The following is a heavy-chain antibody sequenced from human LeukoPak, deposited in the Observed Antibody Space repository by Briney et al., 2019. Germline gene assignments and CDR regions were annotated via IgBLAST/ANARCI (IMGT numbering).Heavy chain of an antibody. CDR1: GCSISSYY. CDR3: ARSLYGDYTGWDY. CDR2: IYYRGST. V-gene: IGHV4-59*08. Sequence: SETLSLTCTVSGCSISSYYWSWIGQPPGRGLEWIGYIYYRGSTTHTPSRKSPVTISRDPTKNQFSLKPSSVPAADPAVYYCARSLYGDYTGWDYWGQGILVTVSS. J-gene: IGHJ4*02. D-gene: IGHD4-17*01.